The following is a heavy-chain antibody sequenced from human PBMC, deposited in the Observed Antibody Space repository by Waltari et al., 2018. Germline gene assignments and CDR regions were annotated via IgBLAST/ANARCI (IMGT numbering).Heavy chain of an antibody. CDR2: IYNTGST. V-gene: IGHV4-38-2*01. Sequence: QVQLQESGPGLVKPSETLSLTCAVSGYSISSGYSWGWIRQRPGKGLECIGNIYNTGSTYYNPSRKSRVTISVDTSKNQFSLKLSSGTAADTAVYYCARDRSGYFMDWGQGSLVTVSS. CDR3: ARDRSGYFMD. D-gene: IGHD3-3*01. CDR1: GYSISSGYS. J-gene: IGHJ4*02.